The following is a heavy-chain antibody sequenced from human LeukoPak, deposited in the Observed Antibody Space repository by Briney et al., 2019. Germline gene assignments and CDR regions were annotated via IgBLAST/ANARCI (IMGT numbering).Heavy chain of an antibody. CDR3: AVVPAATALDYFDY. CDR2: IGSSSSYI. V-gene: IGHV3-21*01. J-gene: IGHJ4*02. D-gene: IGHD2-2*01. Sequence: PGGSLRLSCVASGVTFSGYSMNWVRQAPGKGLEGGSSIGSSSSYIYYADSVKGRFTFSRDNAKNSLYLQMNSLRAEDTAVYYCAVVPAATALDYFDYWGQGTLVTVSS. CDR1: GVTFSGYS.